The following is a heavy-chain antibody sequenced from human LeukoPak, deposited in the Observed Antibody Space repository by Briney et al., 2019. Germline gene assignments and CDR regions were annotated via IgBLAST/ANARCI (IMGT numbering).Heavy chain of an antibody. CDR1: EFTFSSYE. D-gene: IGHD3-3*01. J-gene: IGHJ4*02. V-gene: IGHV3-48*03. CDR3: ARWSPAEH. CDR2: ISSSGRTI. Sequence: GGSLRLSCAASEFTFSSYEMNWVRQAPGKGLEWVSYISSSGRTIYYADSVKGRFTISRDNAKNSLYLQMNSLRVEDTAVYYCARWSPAEHWGQGTLVTVSS.